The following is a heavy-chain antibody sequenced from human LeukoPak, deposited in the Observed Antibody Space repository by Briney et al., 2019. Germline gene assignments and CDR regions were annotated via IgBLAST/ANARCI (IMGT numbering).Heavy chain of an antibody. V-gene: IGHV1-2*02. J-gene: IGHJ4*02. CDR3: AREPSKTYYYDSSGYYYGY. D-gene: IGHD3-22*01. CDR2: INPNSGGT. Sequence: ASVKVSCKASGYTFTGYYMHWVRQAPGQGLEWMGWINPNSGGTNYAQKFQGRVTMPSATSISTAYMELSRLRSDDTAVYYCAREPSKTYYYDSSGYYYGYWGQGTLVTVSS. CDR1: GYTFTGYY.